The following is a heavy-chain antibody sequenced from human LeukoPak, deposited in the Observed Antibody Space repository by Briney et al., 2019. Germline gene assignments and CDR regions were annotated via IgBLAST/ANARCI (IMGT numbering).Heavy chain of an antibody. V-gene: IGHV2-5*01. D-gene: IGHD4-17*01. CDR1: GFSLSSSGVG. J-gene: IGHJ6*02. Sequence: SGPTLVNPTQTLTLTCTFSGFSLSSSGVGVGWIRQPPGKALEWLALIYWNDDKRYSPSLKSRLTITKDTSKNQVVLTMTNMDPVDTATYYCALQTGYGDYVPWPIYYYYGMDVWGQGTTVTVSS. CDR2: IYWNDDK. CDR3: ALQTGYGDYVPWPIYYYYGMDV.